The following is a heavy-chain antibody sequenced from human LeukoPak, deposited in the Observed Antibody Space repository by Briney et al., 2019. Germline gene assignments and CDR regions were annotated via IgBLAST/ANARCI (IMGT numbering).Heavy chain of an antibody. V-gene: IGHV1-18*01. CDR1: GYTFTSYG. J-gene: IGHJ4*02. CDR3: ARAPIKYSYGNRYYFDY. D-gene: IGHD5-18*01. Sequence: ASVKVSCKASGYTFTSYGISWVRQAPGQGLEWMGWISAYNGNTNYALKLQGRVTMTTDTSTSTAYMELRSLRSDDTAVYYCARAPIKYSYGNRYYFDYWGQGTLVTVSS. CDR2: ISAYNGNT.